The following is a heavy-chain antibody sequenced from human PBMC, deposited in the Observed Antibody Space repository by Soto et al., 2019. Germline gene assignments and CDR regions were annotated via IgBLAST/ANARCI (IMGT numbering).Heavy chain of an antibody. D-gene: IGHD3-22*01. CDR3: ARESRRYYDSIGYYTDGFDP. Sequence: SETLSLTCTVSGGPIISGGYYWSLIRQHPGKGLEWIGYIYYSGSTYYNPSLKSRVTISVDTSKNQFSLKLSSVTAADTAVYYCARESRRYYDSIGYYTDGFDPWGQGTLVTVSS. CDR1: GGPIISGGYY. J-gene: IGHJ5*02. CDR2: IYYSGST. V-gene: IGHV4-31*03.